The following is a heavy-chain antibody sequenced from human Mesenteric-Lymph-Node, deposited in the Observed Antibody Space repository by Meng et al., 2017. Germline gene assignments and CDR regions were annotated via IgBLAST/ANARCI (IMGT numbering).Heavy chain of an antibody. CDR2: IWYDGSNK. CDR3: ARDRDGYKDY. CDR1: GFTFSSHA. D-gene: IGHD5-24*01. Sequence: QVQLVESGGGVVQPGRSLRLSCAASGFTFSSHAMNWVRQAPGKGLEWVAVIWYDGSNKYYADSVKGRFTISRDNSKNTLYLQMNSLRAEDTAVYYCARDRDGYKDYWGQGTLVTVSS. J-gene: IGHJ4*02. V-gene: IGHV3-33*08.